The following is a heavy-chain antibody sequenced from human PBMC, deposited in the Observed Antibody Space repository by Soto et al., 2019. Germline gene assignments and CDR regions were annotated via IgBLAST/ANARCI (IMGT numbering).Heavy chain of an antibody. CDR2: IYYSGST. Sequence: SETLSLTCTVSGGSISSYYWSWIRQPPGKGLEWIGYIYYSGSTNYNPSLKSRVTISVDTSKNQFSLKLSSVTAADTAVYYCARDRSYSSSWSTPNYYYGMDVWGQGTTVTVSS. V-gene: IGHV4-59*01. J-gene: IGHJ6*02. CDR3: ARDRSYSSSWSTPNYYYGMDV. D-gene: IGHD6-13*01. CDR1: GGSISSYY.